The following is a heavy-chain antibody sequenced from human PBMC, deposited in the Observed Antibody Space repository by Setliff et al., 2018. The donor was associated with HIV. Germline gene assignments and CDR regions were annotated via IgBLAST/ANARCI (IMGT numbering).Heavy chain of an antibody. CDR2: IYHNGNT. CDR3: ATSLITVPPDAFDI. CDR1: GGSTSSSSYY. J-gene: IGHJ3*02. D-gene: IGHD4-4*01. Sequence: PSETLSLTCTVAGGSTSSSSYYWGWIRQPPGMDLEWIASIYHNGNTYYNPSLKSRVTMSVDTSKNQFSLKLSSVTAADTAVYYCATSLITVPPDAFDIWGQGTMVTVSS. V-gene: IGHV4-39*07.